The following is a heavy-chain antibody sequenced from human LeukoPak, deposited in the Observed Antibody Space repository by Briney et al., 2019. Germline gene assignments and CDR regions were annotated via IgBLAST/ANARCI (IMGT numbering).Heavy chain of an antibody. CDR2: INPNSGGT. V-gene: IGHV1-2*02. CDR3: AREITFSNWFDP. CDR1: GYTFTGYY. Sequence: ASVKVSCKASGYTFTGYYMHWVRQAPGQGLEWMGWINPNSGGTNYAQKFQGRVTMTRDTSISTAYMELSRLRSDDTAVYYCAREITFSNWFDPWGQGTLVTVSS. J-gene: IGHJ5*02. D-gene: IGHD3-16*01.